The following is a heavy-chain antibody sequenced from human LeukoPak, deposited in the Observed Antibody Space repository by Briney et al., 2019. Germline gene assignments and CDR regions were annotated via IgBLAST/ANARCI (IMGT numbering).Heavy chain of an antibody. Sequence: GESLKISCNASGYSFTTYWIGWGRQMPGEGLEWMGIIYPGDSDTTYSPSFQGQVTISADKSISTAYLQWSSLKASDTAMYYCARSYASMGFDYWGQGTLVTVSS. CDR2: IYPGDSDT. D-gene: IGHD3-3*02. V-gene: IGHV5-51*01. CDR1: GYSFTTYW. J-gene: IGHJ4*02. CDR3: ARSYASMGFDY.